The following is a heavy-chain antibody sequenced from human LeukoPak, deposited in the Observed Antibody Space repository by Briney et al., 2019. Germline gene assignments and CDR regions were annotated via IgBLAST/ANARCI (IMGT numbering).Heavy chain of an antibody. CDR1: GFTFSNYW. Sequence: HPGGSLRLSCAASGFTFSNYWMHWVRQTPGKGLVWVSRINSDGSSTSYADSVKGRFTISRDNAKNTLYLRMNSLRAEDTAVYYCARAQWELPFDYWGQGTLVTVSS. V-gene: IGHV3-74*01. J-gene: IGHJ4*02. D-gene: IGHD1-26*01. CDR3: ARAQWELPFDY. CDR2: INSDGSST.